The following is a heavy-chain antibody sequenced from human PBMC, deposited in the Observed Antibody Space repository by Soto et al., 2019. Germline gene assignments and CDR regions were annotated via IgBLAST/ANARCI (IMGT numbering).Heavy chain of an antibody. CDR3: AGLYHYYSSGDYDY. Sequence: ASVKVSCKASGYTFTGYYMHWVRQAPGQGLEWMGWINPNMGGTNYAQKFQGRVTMTRDTSISTAYMDLCWLRSDDTAVYYRAGLYHYYSSGDYDYWGQGTLVTVSS. V-gene: IGHV1-2*02. J-gene: IGHJ4*02. CDR2: INPNMGGT. D-gene: IGHD3-22*01. CDR1: GYTFTGYY.